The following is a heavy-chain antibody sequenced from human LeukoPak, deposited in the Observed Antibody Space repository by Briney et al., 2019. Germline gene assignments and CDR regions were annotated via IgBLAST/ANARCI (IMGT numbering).Heavy chain of an antibody. CDR1: GGSISSDDYY. D-gene: IGHD2-15*01. CDR3: ARDPLGAAPIDI. V-gene: IGHV4-30-4*01. Sequence: SETLSLTCTVSGGSISSDDYYWSWIRQPPGKGLEWIGYIYYSGSTYYNPSLKSRVTISVDTSKNQFSLKLSSVTAADTAVYYCARDPLGAAPIDIWGQGTMVTVSS. J-gene: IGHJ3*02. CDR2: IYYSGST.